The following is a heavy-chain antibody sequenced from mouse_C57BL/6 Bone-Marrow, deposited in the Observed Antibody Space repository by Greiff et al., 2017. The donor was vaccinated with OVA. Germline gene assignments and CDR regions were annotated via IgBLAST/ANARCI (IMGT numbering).Heavy chain of an antibody. CDR1: GFTFSSYA. D-gene: IGHD2-5*01. J-gene: IGHJ2*01. CDR2: ISDGGSYT. Sequence: EVMLVESGGGLVKPGGSLKLSCAASGFTFSSYAMYWVRQTPEKRLEWVASISDGGSYTYYPDNVKGRFTISRDNAKNNLYLQMSHLKSEDTAMYYCARENYSNPDYWGQGTTLTVSS. CDR3: ARENYSNPDY. V-gene: IGHV5-4*01.